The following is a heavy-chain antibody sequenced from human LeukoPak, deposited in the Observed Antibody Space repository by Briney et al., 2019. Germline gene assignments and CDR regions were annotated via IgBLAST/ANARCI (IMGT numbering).Heavy chain of an antibody. CDR1: GFPFSSYW. V-gene: IGHV3-7*01. J-gene: IGHJ4*02. Sequence: PGGSLRLSCAASGFPFSSYWMSWVRQALGKGLEWVANIKQDGSEKYYVDSVKGRFTISRDNAKNSLYLQMNSLRAEDTAVYYCARDSISGGYVDWGQGTLVTVSS. CDR2: IKQDGSEK. D-gene: IGHD2-15*01. CDR3: ARDSISGGYVD.